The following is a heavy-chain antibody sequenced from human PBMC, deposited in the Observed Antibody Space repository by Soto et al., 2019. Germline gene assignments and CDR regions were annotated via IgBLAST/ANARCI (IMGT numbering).Heavy chain of an antibody. CDR3: ARIQLGYDALDI. CDR2: ISSSSSYI. Sequence: EVQLVESGGGLVKPGGSLRLSCAASGFTFSSYSMNWVRQAPGKGLEWVSSISSSSSYIYYADSVKGRFTISRDNAKNSLYLQMNSLRAEDTAVYYWARIQLGYDALDIWGQGTMVTVSS. CDR1: GFTFSSYS. J-gene: IGHJ3*02. D-gene: IGHD6-6*01. V-gene: IGHV3-21*01.